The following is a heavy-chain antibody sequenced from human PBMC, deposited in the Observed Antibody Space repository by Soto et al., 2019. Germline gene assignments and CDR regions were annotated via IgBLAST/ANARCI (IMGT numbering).Heavy chain of an antibody. V-gene: IGHV3-49*03. CDR3: TRDPNYYDSSGYYLDDAFDI. J-gene: IGHJ3*02. Sequence: LRLSCTASGFTLGDYAMSWFRQAPGKGLEWVGFIRSKAYGGTTEYAASVKGRFTISRDDSKSIAYLQMNSLKTEDTAVYYCTRDPNYYDSSGYYLDDAFDIWGQGTMVSVSS. CDR2: IRSKAYGGTT. D-gene: IGHD3-22*01. CDR1: GFTLGDYA.